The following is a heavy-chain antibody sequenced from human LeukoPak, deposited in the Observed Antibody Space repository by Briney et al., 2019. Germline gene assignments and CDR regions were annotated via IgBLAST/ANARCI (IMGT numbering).Heavy chain of an antibody. Sequence: KNGESLKISCKGSGYSFTSYWIGWVRQMPGKGLEWMGIIYPGDSDTRYSPSFQGQVTISADKSISTAYLQWSSLKASDTAMYYCARHSDDSSGYYWFDPWGQGTLVTVSS. CDR2: IYPGDSDT. V-gene: IGHV5-51*01. J-gene: IGHJ5*02. CDR3: ARHSDDSSGYYWFDP. D-gene: IGHD3-22*01. CDR1: GYSFTSYW.